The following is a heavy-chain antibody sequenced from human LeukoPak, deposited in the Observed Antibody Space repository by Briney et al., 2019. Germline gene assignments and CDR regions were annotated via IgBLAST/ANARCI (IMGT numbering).Heavy chain of an antibody. V-gene: IGHV3-30*04. Sequence: PGGSLRLSCAASGFTFNSYAKHWVRQAPGKGLEWVAVISYDGSNKYYADSVKGRFTISRDNSKNTLYLQMNSLRPEDTAVYYCARTGFLYYFDYWGQGTLVTVSS. D-gene: IGHD3-9*01. CDR3: ARTGFLYYFDY. CDR2: ISYDGSNK. J-gene: IGHJ4*02. CDR1: GFTFNSYA.